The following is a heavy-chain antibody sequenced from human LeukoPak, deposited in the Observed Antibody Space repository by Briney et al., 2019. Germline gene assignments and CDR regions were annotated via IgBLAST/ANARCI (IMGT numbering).Heavy chain of an antibody. Sequence: GGSLRLSCAASGFTFSSHDMHWVRQAPGKGLNWVAFIRYDGSNKQYADSVKGRFTISRDNSKNTLYLQMDSLRGEDTAVYYCVGDFGYWGQGTLVTVSS. CDR1: GFTFSSHD. CDR3: VGDFGY. V-gene: IGHV3-30*02. CDR2: IRYDGSNK. D-gene: IGHD3-16*01. J-gene: IGHJ4*02.